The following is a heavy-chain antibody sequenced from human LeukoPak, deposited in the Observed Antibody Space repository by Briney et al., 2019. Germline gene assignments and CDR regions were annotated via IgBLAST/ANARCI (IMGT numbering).Heavy chain of an antibody. V-gene: IGHV3-13*01. J-gene: IGHJ6*02. CDR1: GFTFGNYD. CDR3: ARDYYYGMDV. Sequence: GGSLRLSCAASGFTFGNYDMHWVRQTTGKGLEWVSAIGTAGDTYYPGSVKGRFTTSRENAKNSLYLQMNSLRAGDTAVYYCARDYYYGMDVWGQGTTVTVSS. CDR2: IGTAGDT.